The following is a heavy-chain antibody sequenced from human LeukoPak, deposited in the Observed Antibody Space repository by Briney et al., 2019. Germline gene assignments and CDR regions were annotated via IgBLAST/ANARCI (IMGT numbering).Heavy chain of an antibody. CDR3: ARLPTVLRYFDRTRETFDY. J-gene: IGHJ4*02. CDR1: GGSINNYY. D-gene: IGHD3-9*01. V-gene: IGHV4-59*12. CDR2: IYDSGST. Sequence: SETLSLTCAVSGGSINNYYWSWIRQPPGKGLEWIGYIYDSGSTNYNPSLQSRVTTSLDTSKNQVSLELSSVTAADTAVYYCARLPTVLRYFDRTRETFDYWGQGTLVTVSS.